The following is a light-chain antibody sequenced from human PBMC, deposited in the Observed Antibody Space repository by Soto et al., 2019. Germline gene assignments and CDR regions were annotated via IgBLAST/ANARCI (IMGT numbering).Light chain of an antibody. CDR2: KAS. Sequence: DIQMTQSPSTLSASVGDRVTITCRASQSISSWLAWYQQKPGKAPNLLIYKASSLESGVPSRFSGSGSGTEFTLTISSLQPDDFATCYCQQYESYSVTFGQGTRLEIK. CDR3: QQYESYSVT. J-gene: IGKJ5*01. CDR1: QSISSW. V-gene: IGKV1-5*03.